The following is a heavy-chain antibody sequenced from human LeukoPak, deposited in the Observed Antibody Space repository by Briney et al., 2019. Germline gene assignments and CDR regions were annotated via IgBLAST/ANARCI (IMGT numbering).Heavy chain of an antibody. CDR2: ISSSSSTI. D-gene: IGHD4-4*01. J-gene: IGHJ4*02. V-gene: IGHV3-48*02. CDR1: GFTFSSYS. Sequence: GGSLRLSRAASGFTFSSYSMNWVRQAPGKGLEWVSYISSSSSTIYYADSVKGRFTISRDNAKNSLYPQMNSLRDEDTAVYYCATTWNDYTNYWGQGTLVTVSS. CDR3: ATTWNDYTNY.